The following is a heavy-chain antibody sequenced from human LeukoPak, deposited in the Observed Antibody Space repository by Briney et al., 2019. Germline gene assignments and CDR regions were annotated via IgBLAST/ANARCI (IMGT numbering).Heavy chain of an antibody. CDR2: FDPEDGET. CDR1: GYTLTELS. D-gene: IGHD1-26*01. Sequence: GASVKVSCKVSGYTLTELSMHWVRQAPGKGLEWMGGFDPEDGETIYAQKFQGRVTMTEDTSTDTAYMELSSLRSEDTAVYYCATAPIGYGSYPKWGDASDIWGQGTMVTVSS. CDR3: ATAPIGYGSYPKWGDASDI. V-gene: IGHV1-24*01. J-gene: IGHJ3*02.